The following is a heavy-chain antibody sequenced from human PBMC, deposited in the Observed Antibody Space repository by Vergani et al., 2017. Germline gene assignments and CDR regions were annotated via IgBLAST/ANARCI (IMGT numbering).Heavy chain of an antibody. CDR2: ISAYNGNT. V-gene: IGHV1-18*01. J-gene: IGHJ3*02. CDR3: AKDVVVVFSLGYCSGWYGPKSDHDAFDI. D-gene: IGHD6-19*01. Sequence: QVQLVQSGAEVKKPGASVKVSCKASGYTLTSYGISWVRQAPGQGLEWMGWISAYNGNTNYAQKLQGRGTMTTDTSTSKAYMELRSMRDDDTAVYYCAKDVVVVFSLGYCSGWYGPKSDHDAFDIWGQGTMVTVSS. CDR1: GYTLTSYG.